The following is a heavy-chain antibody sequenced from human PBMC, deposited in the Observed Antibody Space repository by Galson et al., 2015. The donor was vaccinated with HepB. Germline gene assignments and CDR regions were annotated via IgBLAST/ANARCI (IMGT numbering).Heavy chain of an antibody. CDR1: GYIFTNYW. Sequence: QSGAEVKKPGESLKISCKGSGYIFTNYWIGWVRQMPGKGLEWMGIIYPGDSDTRYSPSFQGQVTISADKSTGAAHLQWSSLKASDTAMYYCARHLSGGATLSSFDIWGQGTMVSVSS. J-gene: IGHJ3*02. CDR2: IYPGDSDT. D-gene: IGHD3-16*01. CDR3: ARHLSGGATLSSFDI. V-gene: IGHV5-51*01.